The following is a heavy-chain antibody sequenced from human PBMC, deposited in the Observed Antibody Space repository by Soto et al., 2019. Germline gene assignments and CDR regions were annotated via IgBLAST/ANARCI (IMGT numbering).Heavy chain of an antibody. CDR2: INHSGST. D-gene: IGHD3-10*01. CDR1: GGSFSGYY. J-gene: IGHJ4*01. Sequence: LSLTCAVYGGSFSGYYWSWIRQPPGKGPEWIGEINHSGSTNYNPSLKSRVTISVDTSKNQFSLKLSSVTAADTAVYYCARTWSSGSGSYCFDYWGQEPWSPSPQ. CDR3: ARTWSSGSGSYCFDY. V-gene: IGHV4-34*01.